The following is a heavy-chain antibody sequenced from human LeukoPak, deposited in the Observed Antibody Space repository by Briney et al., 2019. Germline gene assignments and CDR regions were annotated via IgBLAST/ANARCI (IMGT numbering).Heavy chain of an antibody. CDR2: VYYTGST. D-gene: IGHD4-11*01. CDR1: GGYISSYY. V-gene: IGHV4-59*01. Sequence: TSETLSLTCTVSGGYISSYYWSWIRQPPGEGLEWIGYVYYTGSTNYNPSLKSRVSISVDTSKNQFSLKLRSVSAADTAVYFCARGRVSSSTWYSTYYYFFYMDFWGKGTTVTVSS. J-gene: IGHJ6*03. CDR3: ARGRVSSSTWYSTYYYFFYMDF.